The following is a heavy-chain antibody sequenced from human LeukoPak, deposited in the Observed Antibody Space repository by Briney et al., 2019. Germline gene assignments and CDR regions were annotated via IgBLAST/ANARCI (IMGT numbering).Heavy chain of an antibody. CDR2: ISSNGGST. V-gene: IGHV3-64D*06. CDR3: VREGNYGSGSYYNPLFDY. CDR1: GFTFSSYA. D-gene: IGHD3-10*01. J-gene: IGHJ4*02. Sequence: GGSLRLSCSASGFTFSSYAMHWVRQAPGKGLEYVSAISSNGGSTYYADSVKGRLTISRDNSKNTLYLQMSSLRAEDTAVYYCVREGNYGSGSYYNPLFDYWGQGTLVTVSS.